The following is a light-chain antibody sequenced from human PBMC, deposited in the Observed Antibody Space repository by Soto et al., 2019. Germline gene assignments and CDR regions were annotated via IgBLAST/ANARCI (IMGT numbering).Light chain of an antibody. V-gene: IGKV3-20*01. CDR2: GAS. Sequence: EIVLTQSPATLSLSAGERSTRSCMASQSVSNNYLAWYQQKPGQAPRLLIYGASNRATGIPDRFSGSGSGTDFTLTISRLEPEDFAVYYCQQYGSSGTLGQGTKVDI. CDR1: QSVSNNY. CDR3: QQYGSSGT. J-gene: IGKJ1*01.